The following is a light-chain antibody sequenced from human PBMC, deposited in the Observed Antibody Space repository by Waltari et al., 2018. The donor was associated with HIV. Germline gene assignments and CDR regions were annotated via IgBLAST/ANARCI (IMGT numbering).Light chain of an antibody. CDR3: QQYEGDTRT. V-gene: IGKV1-5*03. Sequence: DIQMTQSPSTLPASVGDTVTITCRASQNIRTSLAWYQQKHGRSPTLLIYKASALESEVPPRCSGTGSGTEFNLTISGLTSGDFATYYCQQYEGDTRTFGQGTAVE. CDR1: QNIRTS. J-gene: IGKJ1*01. CDR2: KAS.